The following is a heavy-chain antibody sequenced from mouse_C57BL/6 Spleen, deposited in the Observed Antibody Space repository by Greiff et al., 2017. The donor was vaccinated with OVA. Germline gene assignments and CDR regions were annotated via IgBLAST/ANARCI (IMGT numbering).Heavy chain of an antibody. CDR3: ARLNYYGSSYFDY. D-gene: IGHD1-1*01. Sequence: QVQLQQPGAELVKPGASVKLSCKASGYTFTSYWMQWVKQRPGQGLEWIGEIDPSDSYTNYNQKFKGKATLTVDTSSSTAYMQLSSLTSEDSAVYYCARLNYYGSSYFDYWGQVTTLTVSS. J-gene: IGHJ2*01. V-gene: IGHV1-50*01. CDR2: IDPSDSYT. CDR1: GYTFTSYW.